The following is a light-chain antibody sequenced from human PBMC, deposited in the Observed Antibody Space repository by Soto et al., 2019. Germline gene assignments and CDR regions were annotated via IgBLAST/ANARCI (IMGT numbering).Light chain of an antibody. CDR2: RAS. Sequence: EIVVTQSPCTLSLSPGDRATLSCRASQSLVGRYLAWYQQKSGQAPRLLIFRASSRATGIPERLSGGGSGTDFTLTISRLEPEDFAVYYCQQYGDSLTWTFGQGTKVDIK. J-gene: IGKJ1*01. V-gene: IGKV3-20*01. CDR3: QQYGDSLTWT. CDR1: QSLVGRY.